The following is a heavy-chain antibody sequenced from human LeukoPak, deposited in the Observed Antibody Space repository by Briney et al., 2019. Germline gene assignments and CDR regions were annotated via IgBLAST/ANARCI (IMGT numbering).Heavy chain of an antibody. CDR3: ARVGFYGGNDAFDI. D-gene: IGHD4-23*01. CDR1: GFTFSSYG. J-gene: IGHJ3*02. CDR2: IRFDGSHK. V-gene: IGHV3-30*02. Sequence: GGSLRLSCAASGFTFSSYGMHWVRQAPGKGLEWVAFIRFDGSHKYYGDSVKGRFTISRDNAKNTLYLQMNSLRAEDTAVYYCARVGFYGGNDAFDIWGQGTMVTVSS.